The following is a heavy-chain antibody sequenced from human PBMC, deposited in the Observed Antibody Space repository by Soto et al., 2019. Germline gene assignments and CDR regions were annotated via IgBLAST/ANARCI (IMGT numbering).Heavy chain of an antibody. CDR3: ARVANSGYDYAYFDY. CDR2: IYYSGST. D-gene: IGHD5-12*01. J-gene: IGHJ4*02. CDR1: GGSISSYY. V-gene: IGHV4-59*01. Sequence: SETLSLTCTVSGGSISSYYWSWIRQPPGKGLEWIGYIYYSGSTNYNPSLKSRVTISVDTSKNQFSLKLSSVTAADTAVYYCARVANSGYDYAYFDYWGQGTLVTVSS.